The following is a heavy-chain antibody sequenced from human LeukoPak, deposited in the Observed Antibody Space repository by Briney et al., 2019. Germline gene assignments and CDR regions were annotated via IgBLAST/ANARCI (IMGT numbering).Heavy chain of an antibody. V-gene: IGHV3-9*01. CDR3: AKGIRTVRLHYFDY. J-gene: IGHJ4*02. Sequence: GGSLRLSCAASGFTFSSYAMSWVRQAPGRGLEWVSGITSNSATMAYADSVKGRFTISRDNAKNSLYLQMNSLRPEDTALYYCAKGIRTVRLHYFDYWGQGTLVTVSS. CDR1: GFTFSSYA. CDR2: ITSNSATM. D-gene: IGHD6-6*01.